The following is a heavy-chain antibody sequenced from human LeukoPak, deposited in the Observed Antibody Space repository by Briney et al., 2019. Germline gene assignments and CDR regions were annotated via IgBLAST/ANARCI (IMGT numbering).Heavy chain of an antibody. CDR2: IYPGDSDT. CDR3: ARQDGYGQYYFDY. Sequence: GESLKISCKGSGYSFASYWIAWVRQMPGKSLEWMGIIYPGDSDTRYSPSFQGQVTISADKSISTAYLQWSSLKASDTAIYYCARQDGYGQYYFDYWGQGTLVTVSS. V-gene: IGHV5-51*01. D-gene: IGHD5-24*01. J-gene: IGHJ4*02. CDR1: GYSFASYW.